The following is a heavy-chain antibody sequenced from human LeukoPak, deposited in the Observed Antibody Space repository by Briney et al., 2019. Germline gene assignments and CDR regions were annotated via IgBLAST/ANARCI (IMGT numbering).Heavy chain of an antibody. CDR3: AKLTRQHCGKDCPYPFDY. CDR2: ISGSGDIT. V-gene: IGHV3-23*01. Sequence: GGSLSLSCAASGFTFGNYAMIWIRQSPGKGLEWGSVISGSGDITNDADSVTGRFTISRDNSKNTLYLHMNSLSAEDTAIYYCAKLTRQHCGKDCPYPFDYCGQGTLVTVSS. J-gene: IGHJ4*02. D-gene: IGHD2-21*01. CDR1: GFTFGNYA.